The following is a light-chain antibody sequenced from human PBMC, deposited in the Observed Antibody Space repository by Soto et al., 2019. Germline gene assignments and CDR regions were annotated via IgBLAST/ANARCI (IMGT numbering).Light chain of an antibody. Sequence: QSVLTQPPSASGTPGQRVTLSCSGSSSNIGSNSVYWYQQLPGTAPILLIYRNDQRPSGVPDRFSGSKSGTSASLAISGFRSEDEADYYCAAWDDSLSGRYVFGTGTKVTVL. CDR1: SSNIGSNS. CDR3: AAWDDSLSGRYV. CDR2: RND. J-gene: IGLJ1*01. V-gene: IGLV1-47*01.